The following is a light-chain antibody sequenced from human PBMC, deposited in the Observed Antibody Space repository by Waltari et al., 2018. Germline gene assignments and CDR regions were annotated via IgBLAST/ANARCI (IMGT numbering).Light chain of an antibody. CDR2: AAS. CDR3: QQSYSAPPYT. V-gene: IGKV1-39*01. J-gene: IGKJ2*01. Sequence: DIQMTQSPSSLSASVGDRVTITCRGSQSISTYLNWYQQKPGGAPRLLIYAASTLHSGVPSRFGGSGSGTDFTLTISSLQPEDFATYYCQQSYSAPPYTFGQGTKLEIK. CDR1: QSISTY.